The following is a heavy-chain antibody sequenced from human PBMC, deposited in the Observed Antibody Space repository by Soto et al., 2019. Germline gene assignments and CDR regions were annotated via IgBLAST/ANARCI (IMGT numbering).Heavy chain of an antibody. D-gene: IGHD6-13*01. V-gene: IGHV3-30*18. CDR1: GFTFNTYG. J-gene: IGHJ4*02. Sequence: PGGSLRLSCAASGFTFNTYGMHWVRQAPGKGLEWVAVTSFDGRNKYYGDSVKGRFTISRDNSKNTLYLQMNSLRPDDTAVYYCAKDGYRSTWYGMYIDYWGQGTPVTVSS. CDR3: AKDGYRSTWYGMYIDY. CDR2: TSFDGRNK.